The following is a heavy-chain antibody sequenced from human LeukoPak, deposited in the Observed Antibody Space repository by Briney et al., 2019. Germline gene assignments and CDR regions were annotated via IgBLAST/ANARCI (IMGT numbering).Heavy chain of an antibody. CDR1: RFTFDTHP. D-gene: IGHD1-1*01. Sequence: GGSLTVSCLTSRFTFDTHPINSVRPPPGRGVEGISFINDCDGSTYYANSVKGRFTISRDDSKNTLYLQMNSLRADDTAIYYCAKAREGTLYGADTLLYYPMDVWGQGTTVSVSS. V-gene: IGHV3-23*01. CDR3: AKAREGTLYGADTLLYYPMDV. J-gene: IGHJ6*02. CDR2: INDCDGST.